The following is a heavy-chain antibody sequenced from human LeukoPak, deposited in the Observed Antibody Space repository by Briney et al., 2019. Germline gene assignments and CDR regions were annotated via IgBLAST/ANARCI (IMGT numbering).Heavy chain of an antibody. J-gene: IGHJ4*02. CDR3: ARRVSSSSWYELDY. CDR2: ISSSSSYI. Sequence: GGSLRLSCAASGFTFSSYSMNWVRQAPGKGLEWVSSISSSSSYIYYADSVKGRFTISRDNAKNSLYLQMNSLRAGDTAVYYCARRVSSSSWYELDYWGQGTLVTVSS. D-gene: IGHD6-13*01. CDR1: GFTFSSYS. V-gene: IGHV3-21*01.